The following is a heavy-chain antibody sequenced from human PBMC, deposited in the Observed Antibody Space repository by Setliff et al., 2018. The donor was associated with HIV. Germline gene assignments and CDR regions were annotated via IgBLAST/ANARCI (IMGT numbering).Heavy chain of an antibody. D-gene: IGHD1-26*01. CDR3: ARVVGADNWFDP. Sequence: ASVKVSCKASGYTFTDYYMHWVRQAPGQGLEWMGWINPNSGGTNYAQKFQGRVTLTEDTSTGTAYMELSGLRSEDTAVYYCARVVGADNWFDPWGQGTLVTVSS. CDR1: GYTFTDYY. J-gene: IGHJ5*02. CDR2: INPNSGGT. V-gene: IGHV1-2*02.